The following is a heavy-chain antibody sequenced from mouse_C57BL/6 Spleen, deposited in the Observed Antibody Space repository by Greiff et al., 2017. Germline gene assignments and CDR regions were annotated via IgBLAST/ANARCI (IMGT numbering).Heavy chain of an antibody. CDR2: ISSGGSYT. CDR3: ARVITTVVVHLYFDV. D-gene: IGHD1-1*01. Sequence: EVKLVESGGDLVKPGGSLKLSCAASGFTFSSYGMSWVRQTPDKRLEWVATISSGGSYTYYPDSVKGRFTISRDNAKNTLYLQMSSLKSDDSAIYYCARVITTVVVHLYFDVGGTGTTVTVSS. CDR1: GFTFSSYG. J-gene: IGHJ1*03. V-gene: IGHV5-6*01.